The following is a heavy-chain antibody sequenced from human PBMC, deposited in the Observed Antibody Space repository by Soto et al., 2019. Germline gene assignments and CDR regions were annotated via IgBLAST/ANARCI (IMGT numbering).Heavy chain of an antibody. V-gene: IGHV3-23*01. CDR2: ISGSGGST. CDR1: GFTFSSYA. CDR3: ARVGQDYYYGMDV. Sequence: PGGSLRLSCAASGFTFSSYAMSWVRQAPGKGLEWVSAISGSGGSTYYADSVKGRFTISRDNAKDSLYLQLNSLRAEDTAVYYCARVGQDYYYGMDVWGQGTTVTVSS. J-gene: IGHJ6*02.